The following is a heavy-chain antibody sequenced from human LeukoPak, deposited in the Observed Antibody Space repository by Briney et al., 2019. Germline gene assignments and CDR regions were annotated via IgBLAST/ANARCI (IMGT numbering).Heavy chain of an antibody. V-gene: IGHV4-34*01. CDR3: ARVSRGVHWYFDL. Sequence: PSETLSFTCGVYGGSVSGHYWSWVRQPPGKGLEWIGDINHSGVTTYNPSLKSRLTISIDTAKNQFSLRLSSLSAADTSFYYCARVSRGVHWYFDLWGRGTLVTVSS. D-gene: IGHD2-8*02. CDR1: GGSVSGHY. CDR2: INHSGVT. J-gene: IGHJ2*01.